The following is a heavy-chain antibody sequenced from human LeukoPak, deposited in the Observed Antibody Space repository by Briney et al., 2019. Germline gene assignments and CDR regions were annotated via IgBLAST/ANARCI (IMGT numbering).Heavy chain of an antibody. CDR2: IYSGGST. CDR3: ARQANYYDSSGYLDY. J-gene: IGHJ4*02. Sequence: PGGSLRLSCAASGFAVSGNYMNWVRQAPGKGLEWVSVIYSGGSTYYADSVKGRFTISRDNSKNTLYLQMNSLRAEDTAVYYCARQANYYDSSGYLDYWGQGTPVTVSS. D-gene: IGHD3-22*01. V-gene: IGHV3-53*01. CDR1: GFAVSGNY.